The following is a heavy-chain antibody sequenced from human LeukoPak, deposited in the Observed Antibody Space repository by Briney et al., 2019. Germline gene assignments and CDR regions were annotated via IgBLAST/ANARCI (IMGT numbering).Heavy chain of an antibody. Sequence: GGSLRLPCAASGFTFSSYAMTWVRQAPGKGLEWVSGINSSVAATYYADSVKGRFTISRDNSRNTLYLQMNSLRAEDTALYYCAKGFSAYSGSSLDSWGQGTLVTVSS. CDR2: INSSVAAT. D-gene: IGHD1-26*01. V-gene: IGHV3-23*01. CDR3: AKGFSAYSGSSLDS. J-gene: IGHJ4*02. CDR1: GFTFSSYA.